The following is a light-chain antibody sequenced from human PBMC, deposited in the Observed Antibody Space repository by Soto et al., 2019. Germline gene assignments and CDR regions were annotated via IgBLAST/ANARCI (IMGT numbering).Light chain of an antibody. Sequence: DILMTQSPLSLPVTPGEPASISCRSSHSLIHSNGYNYLAWFLQKAGQSPQLLIYLGSSRAAGVPDRFSGSGSGTDFTLQISRVEAEDVGVYYCMQLLQTPLTFGGGTKVDIK. V-gene: IGKV2-28*01. CDR1: HSLIHSNGYNY. CDR2: LGS. J-gene: IGKJ4*01. CDR3: MQLLQTPLT.